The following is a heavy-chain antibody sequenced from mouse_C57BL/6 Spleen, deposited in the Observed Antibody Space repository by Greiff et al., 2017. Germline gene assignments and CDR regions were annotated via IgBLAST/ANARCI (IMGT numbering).Heavy chain of an antibody. D-gene: IGHD1-1*01. CDR1: GFTFSSYA. J-gene: IGHJ4*01. V-gene: IGHV5-9-1*02. CDR3: TRVYGSSYIYAMDY. CDR2: ISSGGDYI. Sequence: EVQVVESGEGLVKPGGSLKLSCAASGFTFSSYAMSWVRQTPEKRLEWVAYISSGGDYIYYADTVKGRFTISRDNARNTLYLQMSSLKSEDTAMYYCTRVYGSSYIYAMDYWGQGTSVTVSS.